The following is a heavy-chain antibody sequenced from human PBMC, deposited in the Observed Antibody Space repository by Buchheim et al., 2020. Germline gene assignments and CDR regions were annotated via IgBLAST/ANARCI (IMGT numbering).Heavy chain of an antibody. D-gene: IGHD3-22*01. Sequence: QVQLQESGPGLVKPSQTLSLTCTVSGGSISSGGYYWSWIRQHPGKGLEWIGYIYYSGRTYYNPSLKSRVTISVVTSKNKFSLKLSSVTAADTAVYYCARDRRAYDSSGYYFGWFDPWGQGTL. CDR1: GGSISSGGYY. CDR3: ARDRRAYDSSGYYFGWFDP. V-gene: IGHV4-31*03. CDR2: IYYSGRT. J-gene: IGHJ5*02.